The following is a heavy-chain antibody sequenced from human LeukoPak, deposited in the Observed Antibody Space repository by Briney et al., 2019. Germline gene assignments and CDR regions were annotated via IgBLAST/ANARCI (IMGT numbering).Heavy chain of an antibody. J-gene: IGHJ4*02. CDR3: TTDRGSAYYDILTGYPPTGY. CDR2: IKSKTDGGTT. CDR1: GFTFSNAW. D-gene: IGHD3-9*01. Sequence: PGGSLRLSCAASGFTFSNAWMSWVRQAPGKGLEWVGRIKSKTDGGTTDYAAPVKGRFTISRDDSKNTLYLQMNSLKTEDTAVYYCTTDRGSAYYDILTGYPPTGYWGQGTLVTVSS. V-gene: IGHV3-15*01.